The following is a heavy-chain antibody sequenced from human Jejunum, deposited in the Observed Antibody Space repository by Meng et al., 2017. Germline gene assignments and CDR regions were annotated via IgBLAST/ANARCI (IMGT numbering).Heavy chain of an antibody. CDR1: GFTFSRSW. CDR3: AKSGYSTSRFDP. J-gene: IGHJ5*02. CDR2: IKSDGTI. Sequence: QLVESVGDLCQPGASLRLSCAASGFTFSRSWMYWVRQAPGKGLVWVSRIKSDGTITYADSVKGRFTMSRDNAKNTVFLQMNSLRADDTAMYYCAKSGYSTSRFDPWGQGTLVTVSS. D-gene: IGHD6-13*01. V-gene: IGHV3-74*03.